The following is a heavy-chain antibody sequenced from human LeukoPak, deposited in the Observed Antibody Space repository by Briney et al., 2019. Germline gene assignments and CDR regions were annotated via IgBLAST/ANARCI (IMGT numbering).Heavy chain of an antibody. J-gene: IGHJ4*02. CDR1: GGSFSGYY. Sequence: SETLSLTCAVYGGSFSGYYWSWIRQPPGKGLEWIGEINHSGSTNYNPSLKSRVTISVDTSKNQFSLKLSSVTAADTALYYCARASGGTWIQLWLRYWGQGTLVTVSS. CDR2: INHSGST. V-gene: IGHV4-34*01. D-gene: IGHD5-18*01. CDR3: ARASGGTWIQLWLRY.